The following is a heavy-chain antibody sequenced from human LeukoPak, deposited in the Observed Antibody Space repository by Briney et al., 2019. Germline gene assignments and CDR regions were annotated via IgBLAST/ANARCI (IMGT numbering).Heavy chain of an antibody. Sequence: ASVKVSCKASGGTFSSYAISWVRQAPGQGLEWMGGIIPIFGTANYAQKFQGRVTITTDESTSTAYMELSSLRSEDTAVYYCARVATDGGTYYYYYVDVWGKGTTVTVSS. D-gene: IGHD2-15*01. CDR3: ARVATDGGTYYYYYVDV. CDR2: IIPIFGTA. J-gene: IGHJ6*03. CDR1: GGTFSSYA. V-gene: IGHV1-69*05.